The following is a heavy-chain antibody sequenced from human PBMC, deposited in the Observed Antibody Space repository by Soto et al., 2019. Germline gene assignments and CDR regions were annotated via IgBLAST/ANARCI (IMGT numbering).Heavy chain of an antibody. CDR2: ISYSGSPT. CDR3: VRDRSLKVPTSIDY. D-gene: IGHD3-16*01. CDR1: GFTLSSYE. Sequence: EVQLVESGGGLVQPGGSLRLSCVGSGFTLSSYEMNWVRQAPGKGPEWVAWISYSGSPTGHADSVKGRFTISRDNAKNSLYLQMNSLRAEDTAVYYCVRDRSLKVPTSIDYWGRGALVTVSS. J-gene: IGHJ4*01. V-gene: IGHV3-48*03.